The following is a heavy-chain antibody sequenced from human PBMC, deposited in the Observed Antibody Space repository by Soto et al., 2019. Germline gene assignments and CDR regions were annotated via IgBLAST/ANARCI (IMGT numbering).Heavy chain of an antibody. V-gene: IGHV1-69*12. CDR1: GGTFSSYA. Sequence: QVQLVQSGAEVKKPGSSVKVSCKASGGTFSSYAINWVRQAPGQGLEWMGGIIPIFGTANYAQKFQGRVTITADESTCTAYMELSSLRSEDTSVYSCARGGYCISTSCYVLDYWGQGTLVTVSS. D-gene: IGHD2-2*01. CDR3: ARGGYCISTSCYVLDY. J-gene: IGHJ4*02. CDR2: IIPIFGTA.